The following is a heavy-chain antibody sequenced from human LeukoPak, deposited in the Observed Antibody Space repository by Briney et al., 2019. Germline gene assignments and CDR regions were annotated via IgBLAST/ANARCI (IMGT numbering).Heavy chain of an antibody. CDR1: GFTFSSYS. J-gene: IGHJ4*02. Sequence: PGGSLRLSCAASGFTFSSYSINWVRQAPGKGLEWVSSISYSNSYIYYADSVKGRFTISRDNPKNSLYLQMNSLRAEDTAVYYCARDLGWYYYDSSGYPGFDYWGQGTLVTVSS. D-gene: IGHD3-22*01. V-gene: IGHV3-21*01. CDR3: ARDLGWYYYDSSGYPGFDY. CDR2: ISYSNSYI.